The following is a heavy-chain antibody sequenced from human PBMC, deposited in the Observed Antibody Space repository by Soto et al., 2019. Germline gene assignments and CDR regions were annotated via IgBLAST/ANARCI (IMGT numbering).Heavy chain of an antibody. CDR2: INHSGST. CDR1: GGSFSGSY. CDR3: ARGAQQWLVRHFDY. V-gene: IGHV4-34*01. J-gene: IGHJ4*01. D-gene: IGHD6-19*01. Sequence: QVQLQQWGAGLLKPSETLSLTCAVYGGSFSGSYWSWIRQPPGKGLEWIGEINHSGSTNYNPSLKSRVTIAVDTSKSQFYLNLSSVTAADTAVYYSARGAQQWLVRHFDYWGDRTLVTVSS.